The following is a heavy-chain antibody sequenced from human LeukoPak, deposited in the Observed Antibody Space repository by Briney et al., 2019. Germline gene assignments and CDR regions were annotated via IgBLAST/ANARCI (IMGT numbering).Heavy chain of an antibody. J-gene: IGHJ4*02. Sequence: GGSLRLSCAASGFTFSSYSMNWVRQAPGKGLEWVSSISSSSSYIFYADSVKGRFTISRDNAKNSLYLQMNSLRAEDTALYYCAKDPRGYSYGQFDYWGQGTLVTVSS. D-gene: IGHD5-18*01. V-gene: IGHV3-21*04. CDR3: AKDPRGYSYGQFDY. CDR2: ISSSSSYI. CDR1: GFTFSSYS.